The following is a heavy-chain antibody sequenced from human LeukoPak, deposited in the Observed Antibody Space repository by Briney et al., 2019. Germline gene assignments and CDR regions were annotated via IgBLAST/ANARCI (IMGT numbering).Heavy chain of an antibody. J-gene: IGHJ5*02. CDR3: ARDRTGGWFAP. V-gene: IGHV3-66*01. D-gene: IGHD3/OR15-3a*01. Sequence: GGSLRLSCAASGFTVSTTDMSWVRQAPGKGLEWVSIIYSGDNTYYADSVKGRFTISRDNSKNTLYLQMNSLRAEDTAVYYCARDRTGGWFAPWGQGTLVTVSS. CDR1: GFTVSTTD. CDR2: IYSGDNT.